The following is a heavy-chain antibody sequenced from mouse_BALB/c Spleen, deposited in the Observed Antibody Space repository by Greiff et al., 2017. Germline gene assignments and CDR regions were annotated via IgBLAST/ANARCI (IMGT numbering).Heavy chain of an antibody. CDR2: ISSGSSTI. D-gene: IGHD2-2*01. Sequence: EVHLVESGGGLVQPGGSRKLSCAASGFTFSSFGMHWVRQAPEKGLEWVAYISSGSSTIYYADTVKGRFTISRDNPKNTLFLQMTSLRSEDTAMYYCARGDGYAAWFAYWGQGTLVTVSA. CDR3: ARGDGYAAWFAY. CDR1: GFTFSSFG. V-gene: IGHV5-17*02. J-gene: IGHJ3*01.